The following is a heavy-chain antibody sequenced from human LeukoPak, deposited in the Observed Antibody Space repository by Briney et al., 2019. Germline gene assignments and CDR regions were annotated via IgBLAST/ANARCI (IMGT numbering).Heavy chain of an antibody. V-gene: IGHV4-61*02. D-gene: IGHD6-19*01. CDR3: AREGGSSSGSSYYFDY. Sequence: SQTLSLTCTVSGGSISSGSYYWSWIRQPAGKGLEWIGRIYTSGSTNYNPSLKSRVTISVDTSKNQFSLKLSPVTAADTAVYYCAREGGSSSGSSYYFDYWGQGTLVTVSS. CDR2: IYTSGST. CDR1: GGSISSGSYY. J-gene: IGHJ4*02.